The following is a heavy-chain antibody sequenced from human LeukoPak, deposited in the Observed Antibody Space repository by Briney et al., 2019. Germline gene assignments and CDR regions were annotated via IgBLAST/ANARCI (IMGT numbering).Heavy chain of an antibody. D-gene: IGHD2-21*02. Sequence: PSETLSLTCAVYGGSFSGYYWSWIRQPPGKGLEWIGEINHSGSTNYNPSLKSRVTISVDTSKNQFSLKLSSVTAADTAVYYCATTGGVVVTAIDYWGQGSLVSVSS. CDR1: GGSFSGYY. J-gene: IGHJ4*02. V-gene: IGHV4-34*01. CDR3: ATTGGVVVTAIDY. CDR2: INHSGST.